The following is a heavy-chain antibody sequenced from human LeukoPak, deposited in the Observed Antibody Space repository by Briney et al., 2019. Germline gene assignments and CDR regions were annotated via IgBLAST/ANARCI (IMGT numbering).Heavy chain of an antibody. D-gene: IGHD1-14*01. V-gene: IGHV3-7*01. J-gene: IGHJ6*03. CDR3: ARSPQFLYYFYMDV. CDR1: GFTFSSYS. Sequence: GGSLRLSCAASGFTFSSYSMNWVRQAPGKGLEWVANIKQDGSEKFYVDSVKGRFTISRDNAKNSLYLQMNSLRAEDTAVYYCARSPQFLYYFYMDVWGKGTTVTVSS. CDR2: IKQDGSEK.